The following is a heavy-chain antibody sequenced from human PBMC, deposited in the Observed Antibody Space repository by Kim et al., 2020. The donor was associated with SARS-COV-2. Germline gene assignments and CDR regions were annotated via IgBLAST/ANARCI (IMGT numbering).Heavy chain of an antibody. D-gene: IGHD6-13*01. Sequence: YADSVKGRFTSARDNSKNTLYLQMNSLRAEDTAVYYCAKDSSSWGDAFDIWGQGTMVTVSS. J-gene: IGHJ3*02. V-gene: IGHV3-23*01. CDR3: AKDSSSWGDAFDI.